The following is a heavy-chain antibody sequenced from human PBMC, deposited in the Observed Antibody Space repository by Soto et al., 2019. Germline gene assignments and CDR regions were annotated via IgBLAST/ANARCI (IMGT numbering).Heavy chain of an antibody. Sequence: QVQLQESGPGLVKPSQTLSLTCTVSGGSISSGDYYWSWIRQHPGKDLEWIGYIYYNGNTYSTPSIKSRATISLDTSKNQFFLKLNSVTAADTAVYYCARDVGSSHGPGHPHYFDYWGQGTLVTVSS. D-gene: IGHD2-2*01. CDR1: GGSISSGDYY. V-gene: IGHV4-31*03. J-gene: IGHJ4*02. CDR2: IYYNGNT. CDR3: ARDVGSSHGPGHPHYFDY.